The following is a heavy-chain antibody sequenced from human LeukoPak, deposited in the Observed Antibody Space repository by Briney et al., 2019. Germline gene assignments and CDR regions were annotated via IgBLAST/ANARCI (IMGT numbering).Heavy chain of an antibody. D-gene: IGHD5-18*01. J-gene: IGHJ4*02. V-gene: IGHV3-23*01. CDR1: GFTVSSNY. CDR3: AKETAMATAYFDY. CDR2: ISGSGGST. Sequence: GGSLRLSCAASGFTVSSNYMSWVRQAPGKGLEWVSAISGSGGSTYYADSVKGRFTISRDNSKNTLYLQMNSLRAEDTAVYYCAKETAMATAYFDYWGQGTLVTVSS.